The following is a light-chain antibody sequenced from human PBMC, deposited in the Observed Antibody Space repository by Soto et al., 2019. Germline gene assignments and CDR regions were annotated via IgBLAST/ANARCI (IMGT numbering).Light chain of an antibody. V-gene: IGLV2-23*01. CDR2: EGS. CDR1: SSDVGSYNL. J-gene: IGLJ1*01. Sequence: QSALTHPASVAGSPGQSITISCTGTSSDVGSYNLVSWYQQHPGKALKLMIYEGSKRPSGVSNRFSGSKSGNTASLTISGLQAEDEADYYCCSYAGSSTPYVFGTGTKVTVL. CDR3: CSYAGSSTPYV.